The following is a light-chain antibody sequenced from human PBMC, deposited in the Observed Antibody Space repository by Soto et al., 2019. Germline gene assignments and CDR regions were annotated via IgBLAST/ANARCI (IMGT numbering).Light chain of an antibody. V-gene: IGKV4-1*01. CDR2: WAS. J-gene: IGKJ4*01. Sequence: DIVMTQSPDSLAVSLGERATINCKSSQSVLYSSNHQNYLAWYQQKPGQPPQLLIYWASTRESGVPDRFSGSASGTDFTLSISSLQAEDVAVYYCQQYYTTPLTFGGGTTVEIK. CDR1: QSVLYSSNHQNY. CDR3: QQYYTTPLT.